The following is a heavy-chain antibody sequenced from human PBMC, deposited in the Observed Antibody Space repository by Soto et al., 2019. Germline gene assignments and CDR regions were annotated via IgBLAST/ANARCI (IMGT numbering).Heavy chain of an antibody. J-gene: IGHJ6*02. Sequence: QVQLVQSGAEVKKPGASVKVSCKASGYTFTSYGISWVRQAPGQGLEWMGWISAYNGNTNYAQKLQGRVTITTDTSTRPAYMELRSLSSDDTAVYYCARDSSSRHYYYYRMDVSGQGTPVTLSS. CDR1: GYTFTSYG. CDR3: ARDSSSRHYYYYRMDV. CDR2: ISAYNGNT. D-gene: IGHD6-6*01. V-gene: IGHV1-18*01.